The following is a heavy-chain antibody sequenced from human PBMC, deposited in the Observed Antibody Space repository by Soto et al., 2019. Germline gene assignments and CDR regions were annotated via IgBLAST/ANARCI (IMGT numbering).Heavy chain of an antibody. CDR1: GFTFSSYA. Sequence: PGGSLRLSCAASGFTFSSYAMSWVRQAPGKGLEWVSAISGSGGSTYYADSVKGRFTISRDNSKNTLYLQMNSLRAEDTAVYYCATSGGSGNDAFDIWGQGTMVTVSS. D-gene: IGHD2-15*01. CDR2: ISGSGGST. CDR3: ATSGGSGNDAFDI. V-gene: IGHV3-23*01. J-gene: IGHJ3*02.